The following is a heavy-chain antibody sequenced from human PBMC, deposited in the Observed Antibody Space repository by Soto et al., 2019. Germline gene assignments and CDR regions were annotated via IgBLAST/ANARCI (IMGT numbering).Heavy chain of an antibody. CDR1: GYTFTSYA. CDR3: ARVDPTVTTFYFDY. J-gene: IGHJ4*02. V-gene: IGHV1-3*01. Sequence: ASVTVSCKASGYTFTSYAMHWVRQAPGQRLEWMGWINAGNGNTKYSQKFQGRVTITRDTSASTAYMELSSLRSEDTAVYYCARVDPTVTTFYFDYWGQGTLVTVSS. CDR2: INAGNGNT. D-gene: IGHD4-17*01.